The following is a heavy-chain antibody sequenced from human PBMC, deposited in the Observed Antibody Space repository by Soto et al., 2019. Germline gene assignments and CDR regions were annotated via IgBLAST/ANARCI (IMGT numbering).Heavy chain of an antibody. CDR2: IYYSGST. J-gene: IGHJ3*02. CDR1: GGSISSSSYY. D-gene: IGHD3-10*01. Sequence: SETLSLTCTVSGGSISSSSYYWGWIRQPPGKGLEWIGYIYYSGSTNYTPSLKSRVTISVDTSKNQFSLKLSSVTAADTAVYYCARHRGFDAFDIWGQGTMVTVSS. V-gene: IGHV4-61*05. CDR3: ARHRGFDAFDI.